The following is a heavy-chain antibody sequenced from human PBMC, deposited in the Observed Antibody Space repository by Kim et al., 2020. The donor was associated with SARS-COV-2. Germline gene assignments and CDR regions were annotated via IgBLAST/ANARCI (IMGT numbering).Heavy chain of an antibody. CDR2: VYYSGST. Sequence: SETLSLTCSVYGGSISSSSYYWGWIRQPPGKGLEWIGSVYYSGSTSYNPSLKSRVTISVDTSKNQFSLKLSSVTAADTAVYYCARDWVTPRYFDYWGQGTLVTVSS. CDR1: GGSISSSSYY. J-gene: IGHJ4*02. CDR3: ARDWVTPRYFDY. D-gene: IGHD2-21*02. V-gene: IGHV4-39*02.